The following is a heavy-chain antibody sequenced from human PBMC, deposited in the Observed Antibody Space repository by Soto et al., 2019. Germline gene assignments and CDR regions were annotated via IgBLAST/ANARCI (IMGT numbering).Heavy chain of an antibody. CDR2: MTYDGATE. CDR3: ARVRLSIAVNDALDV. Sequence: QVRLVESGGGVVQPGTSLRLPWAALGLTFSDYVIHWAGQAEGKGLEWVASMTYDGATEYYADSVKGRFTMSRDNSKRALSLQMNSLRPDDTAVYYCARVRLSIAVNDALDVWGQGTTVTVSS. V-gene: IGHV3-30*14. D-gene: IGHD3-3*02. J-gene: IGHJ3*01. CDR1: GLTFSDYV.